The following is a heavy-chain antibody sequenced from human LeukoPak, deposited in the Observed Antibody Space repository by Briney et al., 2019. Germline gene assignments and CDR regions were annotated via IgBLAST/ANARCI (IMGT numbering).Heavy chain of an antibody. CDR2: INPNSGRT. CDR1: GYTFTGYY. Sequence: GASVKVSCRASGYTFTGYYMHWIRQAPGQGLEWMGWINPNSGRTNYAQKFQGRVTMTRDTSISTAYMELSGLRSDDTALYYCASQRMHILVGATFAPFWGQGNLVTVSS. V-gene: IGHV1-2*02. D-gene: IGHD1-26*01. CDR3: ASQRMHILVGATFAPF. J-gene: IGHJ4*02.